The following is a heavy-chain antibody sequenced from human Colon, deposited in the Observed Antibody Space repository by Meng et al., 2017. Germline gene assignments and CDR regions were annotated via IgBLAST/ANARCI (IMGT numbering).Heavy chain of an antibody. CDR3: ARGRGSYSSIDF. D-gene: IGHD1-26*01. CDR1: GGSVSSLSYY. CDR2: VYYTGSA. V-gene: IGHV4-61*03. J-gene: IGHJ4*02. Sequence: QQQASGPILVRPSETLSLTCTLSGGSVSSLSYYWSWMRQTPGKGLEWIGYVYYTGSANSNPSLKSRVTISVDTSKNHFSLNLTSVTAADTAVYYCARGRGSYSSIDFWGQGTLVTVSS.